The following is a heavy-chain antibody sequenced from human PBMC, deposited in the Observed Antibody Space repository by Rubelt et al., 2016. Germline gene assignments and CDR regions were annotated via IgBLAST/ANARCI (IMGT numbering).Heavy chain of an antibody. CDR2: LYCDGTT. D-gene: IGHD3-3*01. CDR1: GFTVSSNY. J-gene: IGHJ4*02. V-gene: IGHV3-53*01. CDR3: ARWSGYYYDY. Sequence: SGFTVSSNYMSWVRQAPGKGLEWVSILYCDGTTYYADSVKGRFTISRDNSKNTLYLQMNSLRAEDTAVYYCARWSGYYYDYWGQGTLVTVSS.